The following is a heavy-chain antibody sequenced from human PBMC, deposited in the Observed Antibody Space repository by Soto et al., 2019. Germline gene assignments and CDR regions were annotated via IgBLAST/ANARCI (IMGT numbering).Heavy chain of an antibody. J-gene: IGHJ4*02. Sequence: EVQLVESGGGLVKPGGSLRLSCAASGFTFNSYSMIWVRQAPGKGLEWVSSISSTSNYIYYADSVKGRFTISRDNAKNSLYLQMSNLRNDDTAVYYCAGAAQLTTVNYYWGQGPLVTVSS. D-gene: IGHD4-17*01. CDR2: ISSTSNYI. CDR3: AGAAQLTTVNYY. CDR1: GFTFNSYS. V-gene: IGHV3-21*01.